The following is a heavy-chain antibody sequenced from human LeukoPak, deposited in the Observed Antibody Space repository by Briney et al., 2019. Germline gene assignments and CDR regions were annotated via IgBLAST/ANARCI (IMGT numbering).Heavy chain of an antibody. V-gene: IGHV1-2*04. D-gene: IGHD6-19*01. CDR3: ARTQAVAGDFYYYYGMDV. Sequence: GASVKVSCKASGYTFTGYYMHWVRRAPGQGLEWRGWINPNSGGTNYAQKFQGWVTMTRDTSISTAYMELSRLRSDDTAVYYCARTQAVAGDFYYYYGMDVWGQGTTVTVSS. CDR1: GYTFTGYY. J-gene: IGHJ6*02. CDR2: INPNSGGT.